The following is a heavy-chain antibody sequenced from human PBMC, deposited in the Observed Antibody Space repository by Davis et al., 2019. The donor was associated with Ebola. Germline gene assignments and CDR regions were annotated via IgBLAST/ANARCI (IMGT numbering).Heavy chain of an antibody. V-gene: IGHV3-33*01. D-gene: IGHD4/OR15-4a*01. J-gene: IGHJ4*02. Sequence: GESLKISCAASGFTFSSYGMHWVRQAPGKGLEWVAVIWYDGSNKYYADSVKGRFTISRDNSKNTLYLQMNSLRAEDTAVYYCARSSGFRLTFDYWGQGTLVTVSS. CDR1: GFTFSSYG. CDR3: ARSSGFRLTFDY. CDR2: IWYDGSNK.